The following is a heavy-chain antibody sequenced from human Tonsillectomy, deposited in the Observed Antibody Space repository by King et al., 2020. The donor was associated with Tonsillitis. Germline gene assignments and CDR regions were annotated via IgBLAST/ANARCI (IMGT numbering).Heavy chain of an antibody. CDR3: ASAFEAGILATGGY. J-gene: IGHJ1*01. CDR2: IYPGDSDT. V-gene: IGHV5-51*01. D-gene: IGHD6-13*01. Sequence: VQLVESGAEVKKPGESLKISCEGSGYSFTTYWIGWLRQMPGKGLEWMGIIYPGDSDTSYTPSFQGQDTISADESISTAYLQWSSLKASDTAMYYCASAFEAGILATGGYWGQGTLVTVSS. CDR1: GYSFTTYW.